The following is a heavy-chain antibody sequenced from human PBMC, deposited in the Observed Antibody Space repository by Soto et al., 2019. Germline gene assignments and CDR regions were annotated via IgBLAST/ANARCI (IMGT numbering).Heavy chain of an antibody. CDR2: IYYSGST. D-gene: IGHD4-17*01. CDR1: GGSISSGGYY. J-gene: IGHJ6*02. Sequence: QVPLQESGPGLVKPSQTLSLTCTVSGGSISSGGYYWSWIRQHPGKGLEWIGYIYYSGSTYYNPSLKSRVTISVDTSKNQFSLKLSSMTAADTAVYYCARDPHYGDYPSYYYYYGMDVWGQGTTVTVSS. CDR3: ARDPHYGDYPSYYYYYGMDV. V-gene: IGHV4-31*03.